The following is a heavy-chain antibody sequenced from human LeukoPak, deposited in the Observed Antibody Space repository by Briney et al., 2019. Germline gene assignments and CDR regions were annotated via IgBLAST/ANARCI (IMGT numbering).Heavy chain of an antibody. V-gene: IGHV3-23*01. D-gene: IGHD3-22*01. CDR1: GFTFSSYA. J-gene: IGHJ4*02. CDR3: ASEADYYDSSVSDY. CDR2: ISGSGGST. Sequence: GGSLRLSCAASGFTFSSYAMSWVRQAPGKGLGWVSAISGSGGSTYYADSVKGRFTISRDNSKNTLYLQMNSLSAEDTAVYYCASEADYYDSSVSDYWGQGTLVTVSS.